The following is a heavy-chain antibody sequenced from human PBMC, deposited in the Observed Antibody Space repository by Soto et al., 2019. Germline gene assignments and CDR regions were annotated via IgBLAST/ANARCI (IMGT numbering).Heavy chain of an antibody. CDR1: GGTFSSYT. CDR3: ARDLGYCSGGSCDQGDY. CDR2: IIPILGIA. D-gene: IGHD2-15*01. Sequence: QVQLVQSGAEVQKPGSSVKVSCKASGGTFSSYTISWVRQAPGQGLEWMGRIIPILGIANYAQKFQGRVTITADKSTSTAYMELSSLRSEDTAVYYCARDLGYCSGGSCDQGDYWGQGTLVTVSS. V-gene: IGHV1-69*08. J-gene: IGHJ4*02.